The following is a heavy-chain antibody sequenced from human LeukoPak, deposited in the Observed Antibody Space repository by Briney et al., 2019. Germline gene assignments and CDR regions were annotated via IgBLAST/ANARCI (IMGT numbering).Heavy chain of an antibody. J-gene: IGHJ4*02. CDR2: ISYDGSNK. CDR1: GFTFSSYG. V-gene: IGHV3-33*05. CDR3: ARGIAAAGTLHGG. D-gene: IGHD6-13*01. Sequence: PGGSLRLSCAASGFTFSSYGMHWVRQAPGKGLEWVAVISYDGSNKYYADSVKGRFTISRDNAKNSLYLQMNSLRAEDTALYYCARGIAAAGTLHGGWGQGTLVTVSS.